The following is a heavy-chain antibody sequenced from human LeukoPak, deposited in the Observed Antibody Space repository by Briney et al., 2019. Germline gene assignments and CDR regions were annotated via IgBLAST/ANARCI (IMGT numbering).Heavy chain of an antibody. V-gene: IGHV3-11*01. D-gene: IGHD3-10*01. Sequence: GESLRLSCAASGFTFSDYYMSWIRQAPGKGLEWVSYISSSGGTIYYADSVKGRFTISRDNAKNSLYLQMNSLRAEDTAVYYCASCGESSYYYGMDVWGQGTTVTVSS. J-gene: IGHJ6*02. CDR2: ISSSGGTI. CDR1: GFTFSDYY. CDR3: ASCGESSYYYGMDV.